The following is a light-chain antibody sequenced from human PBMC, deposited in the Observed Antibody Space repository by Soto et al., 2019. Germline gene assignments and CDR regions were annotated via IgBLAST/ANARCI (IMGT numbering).Light chain of an antibody. CDR2: KAS. V-gene: IGKV1-5*03. CDR1: QSISSW. Sequence: DIQMTQSPSTLSASVGDRVTITCRASQSISSWLAWYQQKPGKAPKLLIYKASSLESGVPSRFSGSGSGTEFTLTISSLQPDDFATYYCQQYNSYSQEYTFGQGTKVDIK. CDR3: QQYNSYSQEYT. J-gene: IGKJ2*01.